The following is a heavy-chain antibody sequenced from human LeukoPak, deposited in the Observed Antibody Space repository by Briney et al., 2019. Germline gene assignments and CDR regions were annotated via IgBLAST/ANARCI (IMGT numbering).Heavy chain of an antibody. Sequence: PGGSLRLSCAASGFTFSSYAMSWVRQAPGKGLEWVSAISGSGGSTYYADSVKGRFTISRDNSKNTLYLQMHSLRAEDTAVYYCAKGGGYYYDSSGWDYFDYWGQGTLVTVSS. CDR3: AKGGGYYYDSSGWDYFDY. J-gene: IGHJ4*02. CDR2: ISGSGGST. CDR1: GFTFSSYA. V-gene: IGHV3-23*01. D-gene: IGHD3-22*01.